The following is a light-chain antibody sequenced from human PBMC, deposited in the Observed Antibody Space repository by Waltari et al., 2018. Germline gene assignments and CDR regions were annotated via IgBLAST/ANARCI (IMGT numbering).Light chain of an antibody. V-gene: IGKV3-20*01. CDR3: QKYGTLPAT. CDR2: DAA. J-gene: IGKJ1*01. Sequence: EIMLTQSPGTLSLSPGERATLSFRASQSISKYLAWYQQKPGQAPRLLIYDAARRATGIPDRFCVSGSGTDFILTISRLQPEDSAVYYCQKYGTLPATFGQGTKVEIK. CDR1: QSISKY.